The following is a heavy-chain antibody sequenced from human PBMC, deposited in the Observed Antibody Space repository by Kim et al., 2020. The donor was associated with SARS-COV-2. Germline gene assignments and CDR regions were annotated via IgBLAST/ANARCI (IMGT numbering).Heavy chain of an antibody. Sequence: VQGRFTISRDNAKSSLYLQMNSLRDEDTAVYYCARDPLRRRGVTNELPNYWGQGTLVTVSS. D-gene: IGHD3-10*01. CDR3: ARDPLRRRGVTNELPNY. J-gene: IGHJ4*02. V-gene: IGHV3-48*02.